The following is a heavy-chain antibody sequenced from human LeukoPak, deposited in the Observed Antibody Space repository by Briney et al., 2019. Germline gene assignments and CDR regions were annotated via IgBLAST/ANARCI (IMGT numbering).Heavy chain of an antibody. CDR3: ARDWFHAIDY. Sequence: GGSLRLSCATSGFPLTETWMHWVRQVPGKGLVWVSRIRSDGSDERYAEAVKGRFTISRDNAKNTLYLQMNSLRDEDTAVYYCARDWFHAIDYWGQGTLVTVSS. D-gene: IGHD2/OR15-2a*01. V-gene: IGHV3-74*01. J-gene: IGHJ4*02. CDR2: IRSDGSDE. CDR1: GFPLTETW.